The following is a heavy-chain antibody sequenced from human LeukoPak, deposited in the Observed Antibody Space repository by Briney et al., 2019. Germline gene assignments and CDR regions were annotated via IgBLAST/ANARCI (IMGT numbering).Heavy chain of an antibody. CDR2: ISYDGSNK. Sequence: GGSLRLSCAASGFTFSSYAMHWVRQAPGKGVEWVAVISYDGSNKYYADSVKGRFTISRDNSKNTLYLQMNSLRAEDTAVYYCARSPHILTGENFDYWGQGTLVTVSS. D-gene: IGHD3-9*01. V-gene: IGHV3-30*04. CDR3: ARSPHILTGENFDY. J-gene: IGHJ4*02. CDR1: GFTFSSYA.